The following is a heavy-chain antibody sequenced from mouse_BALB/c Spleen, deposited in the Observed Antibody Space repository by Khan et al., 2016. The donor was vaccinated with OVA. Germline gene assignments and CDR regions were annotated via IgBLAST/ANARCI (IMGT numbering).Heavy chain of an antibody. D-gene: IGHD1-1*01. CDR2: ISTGGHYT. J-gene: IGHJ3*01. Sequence: EVELVESGGDLVEPGGSLKLSCAASGFTFSTYGMSWVRQTPDKRLEWVATISTGGHYTYYPDSVRGRFTISRDNAKNTLYLQMTSLESEDTAMFYCARLAYYYDSEGFAYWGQGTLVTVSA. V-gene: IGHV5-6*01. CDR1: GFTFSTYG. CDR3: ARLAYYYDSEGFAY.